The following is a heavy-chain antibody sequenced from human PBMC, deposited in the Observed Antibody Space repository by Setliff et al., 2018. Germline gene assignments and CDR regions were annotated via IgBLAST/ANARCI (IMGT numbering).Heavy chain of an antibody. CDR3: ARDFMVRGVIITAGNAFDI. CDR2: IIPILGIA. CDR1: GGTFSSYA. Sequence: VKVSCKASGGTFSSYAISWVRQAPGQGLEWMGGIIPILGIANYAQKFQGRVTITADESTSTAYMELSSLRSEDTAVYYCARDFMVRGVIITAGNAFDIWGQGTMVTVSS. V-gene: IGHV1-69*10. J-gene: IGHJ3*02. D-gene: IGHD3-10*01.